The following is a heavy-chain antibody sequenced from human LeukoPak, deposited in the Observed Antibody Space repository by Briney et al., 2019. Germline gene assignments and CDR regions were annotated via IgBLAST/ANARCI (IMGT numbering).Heavy chain of an antibody. CDR2: IYSGGST. V-gene: IGHV3-66*02. D-gene: IGHD1-14*01. Sequence: PGGSLRLSCAASGFTVSSNYMSWVRQAPGKGLEWVSVIYSGGSTYYADSVKGRFTISRDNSKNTLYLQMNSLRAEDTAVYYFARDLTTEPDYWGQGTLVTVSS. CDR1: GFTVSSNY. J-gene: IGHJ4*02. CDR3: ARDLTTEPDY.